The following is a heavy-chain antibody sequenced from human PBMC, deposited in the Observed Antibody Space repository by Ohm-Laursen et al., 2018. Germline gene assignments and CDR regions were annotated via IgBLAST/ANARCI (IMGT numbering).Heavy chain of an antibody. CDR3: ARDPPQDTSAYYDY. V-gene: IGHV1-46*01. Sequence: SVKVSCKASGGTFSSYDINWVRQATGQGLEWMGLIHPAGGEPNYAQNFQGRVTMTRDTSTSTVYMELTSLRSEDTAEYYCARDPPQDTSAYYDYWGQGTLVTVSS. CDR1: GGTFSSYD. D-gene: IGHD2-2*01. CDR2: IHPAGGEP. J-gene: IGHJ4*02.